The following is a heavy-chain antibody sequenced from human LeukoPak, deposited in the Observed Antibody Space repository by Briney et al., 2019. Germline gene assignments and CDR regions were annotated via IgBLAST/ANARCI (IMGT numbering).Heavy chain of an antibody. CDR2: FDPEDGET. Sequence: ASVKVSCKVSGYTLTELSMHWVRQAPGKGLEWMGGFDPEDGETIYAQKFQGRVTMTEDTSTDTAYMELSGLRSEDTAVYYCATAPSPAKYSSSWYYYFDYWGQGTLVTVSS. J-gene: IGHJ4*02. V-gene: IGHV1-24*01. D-gene: IGHD6-13*01. CDR3: ATAPSPAKYSSSWYYYFDY. CDR1: GYTLTELS.